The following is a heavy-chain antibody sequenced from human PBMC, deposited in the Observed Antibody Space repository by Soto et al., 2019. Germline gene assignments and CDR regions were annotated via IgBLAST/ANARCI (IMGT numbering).Heavy chain of an antibody. CDR3: AKDATNYYSGADY. CDR2: ISYDGNNK. J-gene: IGHJ4*02. V-gene: IGHV3-30*18. Sequence: QVQLVESGGGVGQPGRSLRLSCAFSGFTFSKYGMHWVRQAPGKGLEWVAIISYDGNNKYYADSVKGRFTISRDNSKNTLFLQMNSLRAEDAAVYYCAKDATNYYSGADYWGQGTLVTVSS. D-gene: IGHD4-4*01. CDR1: GFTFSKYG.